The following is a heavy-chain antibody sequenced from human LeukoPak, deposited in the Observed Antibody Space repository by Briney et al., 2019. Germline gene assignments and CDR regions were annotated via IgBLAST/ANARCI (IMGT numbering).Heavy chain of an antibody. CDR2: IYYNGST. J-gene: IGHJ4*02. Sequence: SETLSLTCTVSGGSISSYYWSWIRQPPGKGLEWIGYIYYNGSTNYNPSLKSRVTISVDTSKNQFSLKLSSVTAADTAVYYCARGLAAAAVAGLDYWGQGTLVTVSS. V-gene: IGHV4-59*01. D-gene: IGHD6-19*01. CDR1: GGSISSYY. CDR3: ARGLAAAAVAGLDY.